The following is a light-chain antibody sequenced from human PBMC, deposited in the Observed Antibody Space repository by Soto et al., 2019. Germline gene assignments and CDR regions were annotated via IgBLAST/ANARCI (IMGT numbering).Light chain of an antibody. CDR1: QPSNRW. CDR2: AAS. CDR3: KQSKSFSLT. Sequence: DIQMTQSPSPLSASVGDRVTITCRASQPSNRWLAWYQQKPGKAPKLLIYAASSLHTGVPLRFSGRGAGTDFSLTISSLQPEDFATYYCKQSKSFSLTFGGGTKVDIK. J-gene: IGKJ4*01. V-gene: IGKV1-12*01.